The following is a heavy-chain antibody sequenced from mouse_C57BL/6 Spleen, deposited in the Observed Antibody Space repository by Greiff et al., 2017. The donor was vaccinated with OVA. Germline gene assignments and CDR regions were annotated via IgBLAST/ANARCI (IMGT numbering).Heavy chain of an antibody. V-gene: IGHV1-39*01. CDR1: GYSFTDYN. CDR3: AIMAYYSNYDAMDY. D-gene: IGHD2-5*01. J-gene: IGHJ4*01. Sequence: VHVKQSGPELVKPGASVKISCKASGYSFTDYNMNWVKQSNGKSLEWIGVINPNYGTTSYNQKFKGKATLTVDQSSSTAYMQLNSLTSEDSAVYYCAIMAYYSNYDAMDYWGQGTSVTVSS. CDR2: INPNYGTT.